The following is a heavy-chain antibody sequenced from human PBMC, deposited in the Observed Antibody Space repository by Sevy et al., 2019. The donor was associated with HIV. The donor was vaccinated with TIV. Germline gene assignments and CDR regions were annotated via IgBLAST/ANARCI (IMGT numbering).Heavy chain of an antibody. CDR1: GFTFSYYD. V-gene: IGHV3-13*01. CDR2: FGIAGDT. J-gene: IGHJ4*02. Sequence: GGSLRLSCAASGFTFSYYDMHWVRQPTGKGLEWVSGFGIAGDTYYSDSVKGRFTISRETAKNSLYLQMNSLRAGDTAMYYCARKSVSYSHFDYWGQGTLVTVSS. CDR3: ARKSVSYSHFDY. D-gene: IGHD1-26*01.